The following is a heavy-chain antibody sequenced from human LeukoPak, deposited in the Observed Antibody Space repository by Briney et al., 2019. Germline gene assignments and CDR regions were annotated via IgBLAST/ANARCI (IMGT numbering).Heavy chain of an antibody. V-gene: IGHV3-23*01. J-gene: IGHJ4*02. D-gene: IGHD1-1*01. CDR3: AKDEGRLITNWYRQY. CDR2: IEQDSSAT. CDR1: GVTFSRFA. Sequence: GGSLRLSCEASGVTFSRFAMTWVRQAPGRGLEWVSTIEQDSSATYSADSVRGRFAISRDNSKNTLYLQLNSLTAEDTAMYYCAKDEGRLITNWYRQYWGQGTPVTVSS.